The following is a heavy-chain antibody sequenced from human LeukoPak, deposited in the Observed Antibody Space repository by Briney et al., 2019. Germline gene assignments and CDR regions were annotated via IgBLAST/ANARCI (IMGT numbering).Heavy chain of an antibody. Sequence: PGGSLRLSCAASGFSFSSSWMHWVRQAPGKGLEWVAVIWYDGSNKYYVDSVKGRFTISRDNFKNTLYLQMNSLRAEDTAVYYCAKDVIFGLGGSYLGGLHSYMDVWGKGTTVTVSS. V-gene: IGHV3-33*06. CDR3: AKDVIFGLGGSYLGGLHSYMDV. CDR2: IWYDGSNK. J-gene: IGHJ6*03. D-gene: IGHD1-26*01. CDR1: GFSFSSSW.